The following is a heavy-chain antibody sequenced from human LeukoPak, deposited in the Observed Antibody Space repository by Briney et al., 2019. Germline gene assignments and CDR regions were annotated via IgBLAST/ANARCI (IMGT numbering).Heavy chain of an antibody. CDR2: ISAYNGNT. D-gene: IGHD3-22*01. CDR3: ARARGRSLITTIDY. J-gene: IGHJ4*02. V-gene: IGHV1-18*01. Sequence: ASVKVSCKASGYTFTSYGISWVRQAPGQGLEWMGWISAYNGNTNYAQKPQGRVTMTTGTSTSTAYMELRSLRSDDTAVYYCARARGRSLITTIDYWGQGTLVTVSS. CDR1: GYTFTSYG.